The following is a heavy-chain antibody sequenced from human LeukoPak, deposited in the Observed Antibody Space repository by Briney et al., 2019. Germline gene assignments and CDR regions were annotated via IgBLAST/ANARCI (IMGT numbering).Heavy chain of an antibody. Sequence: SETLSLTCTVSGDSISISGYSWGWIRPPPGKGLEWIGSIYHSGSTYYNSSLKSRVTMSVDTSKNQFSLKLSSVTAADTAVYCCARTTMVRGTYYMDVWGKGTTVTVSS. J-gene: IGHJ6*03. CDR3: ARTTMVRGTYYMDV. CDR1: GDSISISGYS. CDR2: IYHSGST. D-gene: IGHD3-10*01. V-gene: IGHV4-39*07.